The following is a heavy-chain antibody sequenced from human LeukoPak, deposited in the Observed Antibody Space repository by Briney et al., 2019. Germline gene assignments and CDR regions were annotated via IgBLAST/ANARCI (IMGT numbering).Heavy chain of an antibody. V-gene: IGHV1-58*02. D-gene: IGHD4-17*01. CDR1: GFTFTSSA. CDR3: AAVGDYGDYDY. CDR2: IVVGSGNT. J-gene: IGHJ4*02. Sequence: GASVKASCKASGFTFTSSAMQWVRQARGQRLEWIGWIVVGSGNTNYAQKFQERVTITRDMSTSTAYMELSSLRSEDTAVYYCAAVGDYGDYDYWGQGTLVTVSS.